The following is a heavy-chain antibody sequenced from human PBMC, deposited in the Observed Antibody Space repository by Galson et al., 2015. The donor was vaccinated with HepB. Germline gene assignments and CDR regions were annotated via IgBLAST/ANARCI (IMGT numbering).Heavy chain of an antibody. D-gene: IGHD6-6*01. J-gene: IGHJ4*02. CDR1: GFTFSSYG. CDR3: AKDLSSSSVGADALDY. CDR2: ISYDGSNK. V-gene: IGHV3-30*18. Sequence: SLRLSCAASGFTFSSYGMHWVRQAPGKGLEWVAVISYDGSNKYYADSVKGRFTISRDNSKNTLYLQMNSLRAEDTAVYYCAKDLSSSSVGADALDYWGQGTLVTVSS.